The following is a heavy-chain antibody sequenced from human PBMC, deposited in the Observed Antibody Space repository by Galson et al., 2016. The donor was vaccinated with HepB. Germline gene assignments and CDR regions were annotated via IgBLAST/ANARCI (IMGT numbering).Heavy chain of an antibody. J-gene: IGHJ4*02. CDR2: ITVSGSNA. D-gene: IGHD3-10*01. Sequence: SLRLSCAASGFNFSSFAMTWVRQAPGRELEWVSGITVSGSNAFYADSVQGRFTVSRDNSKDTLFLHMKSLRVEDTAIYYCANLRGFGDLLYNTRGYRSTGYYFDHWGQGAVVTVSS. V-gene: IGHV3-23*01. CDR3: ANLRGFGDLLYNTRGYRSTGYYFDH. CDR1: GFNFSSFA.